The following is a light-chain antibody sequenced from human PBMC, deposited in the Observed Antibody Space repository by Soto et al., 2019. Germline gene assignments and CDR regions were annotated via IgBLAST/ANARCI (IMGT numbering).Light chain of an antibody. V-gene: IGKV3-11*01. Sequence: EAVLTQAPATLSLSPGETATVSCRASHDVDIYLSWYQQTPCQAPRLLIYDASNMATGIPARFRGSGSGTDFTLNISSLEPEAFSVYYCPQRKYWPPPTFGQATPLE. J-gene: IGKJ5*01. CDR1: HDVDIY. CDR3: PQRKYWPPPT. CDR2: DAS.